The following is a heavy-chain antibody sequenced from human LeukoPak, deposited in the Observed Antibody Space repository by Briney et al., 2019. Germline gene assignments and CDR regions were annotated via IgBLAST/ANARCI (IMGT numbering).Heavy chain of an antibody. V-gene: IGHV3-21*01. CDR1: GFTFSSYS. J-gene: IGHJ6*03. D-gene: IGHD3-3*01. Sequence: GGSLRLSCAASGFTFSSYSMNWVGQAPGKGLEWVSSSSSSSSYIYYADSVKGRFTISRDNAKNSLYLQMNSLRAEDTAVYYCARDGYDFWSGHTPYYYYYMDVWGKGTTVTVSS. CDR3: ARDGYDFWSGHTPYYYYYMDV. CDR2: SSSSSSYI.